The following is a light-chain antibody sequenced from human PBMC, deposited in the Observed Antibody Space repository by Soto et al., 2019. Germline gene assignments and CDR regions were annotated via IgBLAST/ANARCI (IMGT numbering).Light chain of an antibody. CDR3: QQYGSSPRT. CDR1: QSVNNNY. CDR2: GAS. Sequence: EIVLTQSPGTLSLSPGERATLSCRASQSVNNNYLAWYQQRPGQAPRLLIYGASSRATGIPDRFSGSGSGTDFTLTISRLEPEDFAVYYCQQYGSSPRTFGQGTKVEIK. V-gene: IGKV3-20*01. J-gene: IGKJ1*01.